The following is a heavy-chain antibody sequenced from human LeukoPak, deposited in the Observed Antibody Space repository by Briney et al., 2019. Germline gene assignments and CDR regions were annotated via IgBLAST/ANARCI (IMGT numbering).Heavy chain of an antibody. Sequence: PGGSLRLSCAASGFTFSSYGMHWVRQAPGKGLEWVAVISYDGSKKYYAVSVKGRFTISRDNSKNTQYLQMNSLKSEDTAVYYCAKSQSGSVDAFDIWGQGTMVIVSS. CDR3: AKSQSGSVDAFDI. CDR1: GFTFSSYG. J-gene: IGHJ3*02. V-gene: IGHV3-30*18. D-gene: IGHD3-10*01. CDR2: ISYDGSKK.